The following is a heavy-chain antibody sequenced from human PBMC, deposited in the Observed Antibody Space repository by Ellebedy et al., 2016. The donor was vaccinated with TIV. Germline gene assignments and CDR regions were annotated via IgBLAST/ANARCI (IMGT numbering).Heavy chain of an antibody. CDR2: IYSAGPT. CDR3: ARVDLGLAFDY. J-gene: IGHJ4*02. CDR1: GFAVSSNY. Sequence: GGSLRLSCVVSGFAVSSNYMSLVRQAPGKGLEWVSIIYSAGPTYYADSVKGRFTISRDNSKNTLYLQMNSLRTEDTAVYYCARVDLGLAFDYWGRGTLVTVSS. V-gene: IGHV3-53*01. D-gene: IGHD3/OR15-3a*01.